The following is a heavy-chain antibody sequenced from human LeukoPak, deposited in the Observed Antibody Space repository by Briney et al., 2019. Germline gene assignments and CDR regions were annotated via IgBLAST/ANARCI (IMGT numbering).Heavy chain of an antibody. CDR1: GFTFSSYA. V-gene: IGHV3-48*04. Sequence: GGSLRLSCAASGFTFSSYAMSWVRQAPGKGLEWVSYISSSGSTIYYADSVKGRFTISRDNAKNSLYLQMNSLRAEDTAVYYCARSGYSGYESDYWGQGTLVTVSS. D-gene: IGHD5-12*01. J-gene: IGHJ4*02. CDR3: ARSGYSGYESDY. CDR2: ISSSGSTI.